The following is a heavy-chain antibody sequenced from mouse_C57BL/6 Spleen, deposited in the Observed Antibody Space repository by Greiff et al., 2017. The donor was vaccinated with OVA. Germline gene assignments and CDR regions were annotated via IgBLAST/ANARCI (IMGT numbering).Heavy chain of an antibody. CDR2: IDPENGDT. CDR3: TPYYGSSYGGYFDV. D-gene: IGHD1-1*01. CDR1: GFNIKDDY. Sequence: EVKLVESGAELVRPGASVKLSCTASGFNIKDDYMHWVKQRPEQGLEWIGWIDPENGDTVYASKFQGKATITANTSSNTAYLQLSSLTSEDTAVYYCTPYYGSSYGGYFDVWGTGTTVTVSS. V-gene: IGHV14-4*01. J-gene: IGHJ1*03.